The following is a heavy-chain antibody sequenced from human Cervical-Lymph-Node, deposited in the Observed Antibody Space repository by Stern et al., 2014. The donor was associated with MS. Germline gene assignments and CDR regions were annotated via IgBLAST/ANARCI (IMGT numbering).Heavy chain of an antibody. J-gene: IGHJ6*02. V-gene: IGHV1-8*01. Sequence: VQLVESGSQVRKPGASVKVSCQASGYTFISYDIFWVRQATGQGLEWMGWMNPNNANTGHAQKFQGRVTMTRNISISTAYMELSSLRSDDTAVYYCERGGFSYGYGLDAWGQGTAVIVSS. CDR3: ERGGFSYGYGLDA. D-gene: IGHD5-18*01. CDR2: MNPNNANT. CDR1: GYTFISYD.